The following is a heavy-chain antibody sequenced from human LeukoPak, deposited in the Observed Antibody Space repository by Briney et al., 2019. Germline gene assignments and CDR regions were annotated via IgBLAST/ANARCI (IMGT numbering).Heavy chain of an antibody. CDR3: AREDGMDV. CDR2: IYSGDTT. Sequence: GRSLRLSCAASGFTVSSNYMSWVRQAPGKGLEWVSVIYSGDTTYYADSVKGRFTISRDNSKNTLYLQMNSLRAEDTAVYYCAREDGMDVWGQGTTVTVSS. J-gene: IGHJ6*02. V-gene: IGHV3-53*01. CDR1: GFTVSSNY.